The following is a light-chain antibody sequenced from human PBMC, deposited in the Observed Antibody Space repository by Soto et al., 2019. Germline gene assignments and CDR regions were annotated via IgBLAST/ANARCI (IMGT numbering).Light chain of an antibody. J-gene: IGKJ2*01. CDR1: KSVSSSY. V-gene: IGKV3D-20*01. CDR2: DAS. Sequence: EIVLTQSPATLYLSPGERATLSCGASKSVSSSYLAWYQQKPGLAPRLLIYDASSRATGIPDRFSGSGSGTDFTLTISRLEPEDFAVYYCQQYGNSPYTFGQGTKLEIK. CDR3: QQYGNSPYT.